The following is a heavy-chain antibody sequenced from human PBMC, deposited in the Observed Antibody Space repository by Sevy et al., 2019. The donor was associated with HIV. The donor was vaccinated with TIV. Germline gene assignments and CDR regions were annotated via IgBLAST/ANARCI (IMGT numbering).Heavy chain of an antibody. CDR1: GFTFSSYE. Sequence: GGSLRLSCTASGFTFSSYEMNWVRQAPGKGLEWVSYISNSGSTIHYSDSVKGRFTISRDNSKNTLYLQMNSLRAEDTAVYYCAKDPSMYSSGWHPTDYWGQGTLVTVSS. CDR3: AKDPSMYSSGWHPTDY. CDR2: ISNSGSTI. J-gene: IGHJ4*02. D-gene: IGHD6-19*01. V-gene: IGHV3-48*03.